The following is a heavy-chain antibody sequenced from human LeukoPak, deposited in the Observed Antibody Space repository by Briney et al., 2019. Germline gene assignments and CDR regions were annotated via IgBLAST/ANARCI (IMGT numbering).Heavy chain of an antibody. J-gene: IGHJ4*02. V-gene: IGHV1-8*01. CDR2: MNPNSGNT. D-gene: IGHD6-13*01. CDR3: ARGPRAAAGVRHLNY. Sequence: GASVTVSFKSSVYTFTIYDINWVRQATGQGLEGMGWMNPNSGNTGYAQKFQGRVTMTRNTSISTAYMELSSLRSEDTAVYYCARGPRAAAGVRHLNYWGQGTLVTVSS. CDR1: VYTFTIYD.